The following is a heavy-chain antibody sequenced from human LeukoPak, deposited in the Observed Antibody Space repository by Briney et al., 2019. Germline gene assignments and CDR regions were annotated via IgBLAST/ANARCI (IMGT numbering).Heavy chain of an antibody. J-gene: IGHJ6*02. D-gene: IGHD6-19*01. CDR1: GFTFSSYA. CDR3: ATERSSGWYVFYYGMDV. Sequence: GRSLRLSCAASGFTFSSYAMHWVRQAPGKGLEWVAVISYDGSNKYYADSVKGRFTISRDNSKNTLYLQVNSLRAEDTAVYYCATERSSGWYVFYYGMDVWGQGTTVTVSS. CDR2: ISYDGSNK. V-gene: IGHV3-30-3*01.